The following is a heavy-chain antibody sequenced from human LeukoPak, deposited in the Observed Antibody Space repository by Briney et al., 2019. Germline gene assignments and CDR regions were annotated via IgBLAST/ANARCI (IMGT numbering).Heavy chain of an antibody. CDR1: GFTFSSYA. J-gene: IGHJ6*02. Sequence: GGSLRLSCAASGFTFSSYAMSWVRQAPGKGLEWVSAISGSGGSTYYADSVKGRFTISRDNAKNSLYLQMNSLRAEDTAVYYCARERGYYDSSGYYDSYYYYYGMDVWGQGTTVTVSS. V-gene: IGHV3-23*01. CDR3: ARERGYYDSSGYYDSYYYYYGMDV. D-gene: IGHD3-22*01. CDR2: ISGSGGST.